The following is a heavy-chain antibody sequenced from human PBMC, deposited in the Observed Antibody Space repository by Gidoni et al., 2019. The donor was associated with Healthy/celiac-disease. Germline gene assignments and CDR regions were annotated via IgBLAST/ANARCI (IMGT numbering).Heavy chain of an antibody. Sequence: EVQLVESGGGLVKPGGSLRLSCAASGFTFSNAWMSWVRQAPGKGLEWVGRIKSKTDGGTTDYAAAVKGRFTISRDDSKNTLYLQMNSLKTEDTAVYYCTLEYYYDSSGYYKDAFDIWGQGTMVTVSS. D-gene: IGHD3-22*01. J-gene: IGHJ3*02. CDR1: GFTFSNAW. CDR2: IKSKTDGGTT. CDR3: TLEYYYDSSGYYKDAFDI. V-gene: IGHV3-15*01.